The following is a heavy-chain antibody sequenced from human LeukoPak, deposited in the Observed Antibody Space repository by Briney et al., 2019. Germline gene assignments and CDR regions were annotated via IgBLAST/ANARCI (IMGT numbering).Heavy chain of an antibody. V-gene: IGHV5-51*01. D-gene: IGHD3-9*01. CDR2: IYPGDSDT. J-gene: IGHJ6*02. Sequence: GESLKISCKGSGYSFTSYWIGWVRQMPGKGLEWMGIIYPGDSDTRYSPSFRGQVTISADKSISTAYLQWSSLKASDTAMYYCARAPRDYYDILTGYYPLGMDVWGQGTTVTVSS. CDR1: GYSFTSYW. CDR3: ARAPRDYYDILTGYYPLGMDV.